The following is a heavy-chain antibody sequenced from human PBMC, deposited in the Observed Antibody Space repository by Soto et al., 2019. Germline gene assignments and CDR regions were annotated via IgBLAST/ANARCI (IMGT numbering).Heavy chain of an antibody. CDR2: IYYSGST. CDR1: GGSISSSSYY. CDR3: ARHWWEILSYYYGMDV. J-gene: IGHJ6*02. V-gene: IGHV4-39*01. Sequence: VSLTCTVSGGSISSSSYYWGWIRQPPGKGLEWIGSIYYSGSTYYNPSLKSRVTISVDTSKNQFSLKLSSVTAADTAVYYCARHWWEILSYYYGMDVWGQGTTVTVSS. D-gene: IGHD1-26*01.